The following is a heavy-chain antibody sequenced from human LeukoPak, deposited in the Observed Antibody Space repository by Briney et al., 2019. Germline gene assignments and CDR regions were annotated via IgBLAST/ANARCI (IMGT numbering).Heavy chain of an antibody. J-gene: IGHJ3*02. CDR2: IIHSGSS. D-gene: IGHD3-3*01. CDR1: CGYFSGYY. CDR3: ARGYYVFWSGYNMKVKGSAFDI. V-gene: IGHV4-34*01. Sequence: PSETLSLTCAVYCGYFSGYYWSWIRQPPGKGLEWIGEIIHSGSSNYNPSLKRRVTISVGTSKNQFSLKVPSVTAADMAVYYCARGYYVFWSGYNMKVKGSAFDIWGQGTMVTVPS.